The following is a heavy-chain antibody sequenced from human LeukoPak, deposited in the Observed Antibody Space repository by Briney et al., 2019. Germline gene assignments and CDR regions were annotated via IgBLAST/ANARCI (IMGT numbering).Heavy chain of an antibody. Sequence: PGGSLRLSRAASGFTFSSYSMNWVRQAPGKGLEWVSYISSSSSTIYYADSVKGRFTISRDNAKNSLYLQMNSLRAEDTAVYYCARANSGSYYGDDAFDIWRQGTMVTVSS. J-gene: IGHJ3*02. CDR3: ARANSGSYYGDDAFDI. CDR2: ISSSSSTI. CDR1: GFTFSSYS. D-gene: IGHD1-26*01. V-gene: IGHV3-48*01.